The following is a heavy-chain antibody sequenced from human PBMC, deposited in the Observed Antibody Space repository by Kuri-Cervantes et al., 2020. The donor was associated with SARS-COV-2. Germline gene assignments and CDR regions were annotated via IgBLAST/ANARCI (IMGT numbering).Heavy chain of an antibody. CDR3: AREVEGSDAFDI. CDR1: GGSISSYY. J-gene: IGHJ3*02. Sequence: SETLSLTCTVSGGSISSYYWSWIRQLPGKGLEWIGYIYYSGSTNYNPSLKSRVTISVDTSKNQFSLKLSSVTAADTAVYYCAREVEGSDAFDIWGQGTMVTVSS. V-gene: IGHV4-59*01. CDR2: IYYSGST.